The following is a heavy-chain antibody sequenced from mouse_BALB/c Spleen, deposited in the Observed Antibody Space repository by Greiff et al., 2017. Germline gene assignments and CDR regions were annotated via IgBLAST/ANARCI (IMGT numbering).Heavy chain of an antibody. CDR2: ISYSGST. Sequence: VQLKESGPGLVKPSQSLSLTCTVTGYSITSDYAWNWIRQFPGNKLEWMGYISYSGSTSYNPSLKSRISITRDTSKNQFFLQLNSVTTEDTATYYCARRSPYYGYDGAFAYWGQGTLVTVSA. D-gene: IGHD2-9*01. CDR1: GYSITSDYA. V-gene: IGHV3-2*02. J-gene: IGHJ3*01. CDR3: ARRSPYYGYDGAFAY.